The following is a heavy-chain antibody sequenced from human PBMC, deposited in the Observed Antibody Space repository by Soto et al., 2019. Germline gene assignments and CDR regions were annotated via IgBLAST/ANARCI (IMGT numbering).Heavy chain of an antibody. J-gene: IGHJ6*02. CDR3: ARLDSSSWYYYGMDV. CDR2: IYPGDSDT. CDR1: GYSFTSYR. D-gene: IGHD6-13*01. Sequence: GESLKISCKGSGYSFTSYRIGWVRQMPGKGLEWMGIIYPGDSDTRYSPSFQGQVTISADKSISTAYLQWSSLKASDTAMYYCARLDSSSWYYYGMDVWGQGTTVTVSS. V-gene: IGHV5-51*01.